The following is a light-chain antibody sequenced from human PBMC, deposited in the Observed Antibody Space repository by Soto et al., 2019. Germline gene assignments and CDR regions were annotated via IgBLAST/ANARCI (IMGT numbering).Light chain of an antibody. J-gene: IGKJ5*01. CDR3: LQGDSFPIT. Sequence: DIQMTQSPSSVSASVGDRVTITCRESQSISSSLAWYLQKPGTVPKLLIYAASSVQSGVPSRFSGSGAGTEFTLTITSLQPEDFGTYYCLQGDSFPITFGQGTRLEIK. CDR1: QSISSS. V-gene: IGKV1-12*01. CDR2: AAS.